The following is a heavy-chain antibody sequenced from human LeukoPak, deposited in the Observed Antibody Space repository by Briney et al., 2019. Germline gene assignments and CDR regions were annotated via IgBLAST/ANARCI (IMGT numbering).Heavy chain of an antibody. CDR2: IGTAGDT. D-gene: IGHD2/OR15-2a*01. Sequence: GGSLRLSCAASGFTFSSYDMHWVRQATGKGLEWVSAIGTAGDTYYPGSVKGRFTISRENAKNSLYLQMNSLRAGDTAVYYCARGKNMGWFDPWGQGTLVTVSS. CDR3: ARGKNMGWFDP. V-gene: IGHV3-13*01. J-gene: IGHJ5*02. CDR1: GFTFSSYD.